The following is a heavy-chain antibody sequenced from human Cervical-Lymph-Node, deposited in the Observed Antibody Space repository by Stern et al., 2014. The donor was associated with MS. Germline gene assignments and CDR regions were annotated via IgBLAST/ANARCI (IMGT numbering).Heavy chain of an antibody. CDR3: AHTLMGDYGNWYFAR. J-gene: IGHJ2*01. Sequence: QVTLKESGSTVVKPTETLTLTCTFSGFSLTTGVAVGWIRQPPGKAPEWLALVIWDDDKRYSSSLKSRLTITKDSFKNQVAQTMTDMDPGDSATYYCAHTLMGDYGNWYFARWGRGTLVTVSP. CDR1: GFSLTTGVA. V-gene: IGHV2-5*02. CDR2: VIWDDDK. D-gene: IGHD4-17*01.